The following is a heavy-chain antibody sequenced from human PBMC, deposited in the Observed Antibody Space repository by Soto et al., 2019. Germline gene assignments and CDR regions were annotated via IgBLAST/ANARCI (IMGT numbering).Heavy chain of an antibody. V-gene: IGHV5-51*01. CDR2: IYPGDSDA. D-gene: IGHD2-15*01. Sequence: HGESLKISCRGSGYSFTSYWIGWVRQMPGKGLEWMGIIYPGDSDARYSPSFQGQVTISADKSITTAYLQWSSLKASDTAMYYCARRGYCSGGSCHSAAFDIWGQGTMVTVSS. J-gene: IGHJ3*02. CDR1: GYSFTSYW. CDR3: ARRGYCSGGSCHSAAFDI.